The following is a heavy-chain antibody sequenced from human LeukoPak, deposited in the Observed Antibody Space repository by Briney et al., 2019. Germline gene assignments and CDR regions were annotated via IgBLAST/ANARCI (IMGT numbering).Heavy chain of an antibody. CDR1: GFTFSSYG. V-gene: IGHV3-30*02. D-gene: IGHD2-2*02. CDR3: ARDCSSTTCYRNGFDP. CDR2: IHYDGSDK. Sequence: PGGSLRLSCAASGFTFSSYGMHWVRQAPGKGLEWVAFIHYDGSDKYYADSVKGRFTISRDNSKNTLFLQINSLRAEDTAVYSCARDCSSTTCYRNGFDPWGQGTLVTVSS. J-gene: IGHJ5*02.